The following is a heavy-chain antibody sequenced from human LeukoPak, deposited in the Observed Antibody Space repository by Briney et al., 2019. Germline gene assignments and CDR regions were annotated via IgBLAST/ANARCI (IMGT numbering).Heavy chain of an antibody. CDR1: GFTFSSYW. J-gene: IGHJ4*02. CDR3: ARDQGGVGYSYGYVYFDY. Sequence: GGSLRLSCAASGFTFSSYWMSWVRQAPGKGLEWVANIKQDGSEKYYVDSVKGRFTISRDNAKNSLYLQMNSLRAEDTAVYYCARDQGGVGYSYGYVYFDYWGQGTLVTVSS. V-gene: IGHV3-7*01. CDR2: IKQDGSEK. D-gene: IGHD5-18*01.